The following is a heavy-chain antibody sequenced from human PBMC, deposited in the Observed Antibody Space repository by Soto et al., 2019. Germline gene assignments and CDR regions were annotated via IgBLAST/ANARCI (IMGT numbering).Heavy chain of an antibody. CDR2: INAGNGNT. J-gene: IGHJ4*02. Sequence: ASVKVFCKASGYTFTSYAMHWVRQAPGQRLEWMGWINAGNGNTKYSQKFQGRVTITRDTSASTAYMELSSLRSEDTAVYYCAKGYCSGGSCYDYWGQGTLVTVSS. V-gene: IGHV1-3*01. CDR1: GYTFTSYA. CDR3: AKGYCSGGSCYDY. D-gene: IGHD2-15*01.